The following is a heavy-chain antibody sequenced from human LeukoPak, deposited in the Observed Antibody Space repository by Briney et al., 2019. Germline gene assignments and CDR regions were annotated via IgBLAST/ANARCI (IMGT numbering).Heavy chain of an antibody. CDR2: ISGSGGST. Sequence: GGSLRLSCAASGFTFSSYAMSWVRQAPGKGLEWVSAISGSGGSTYYADSVKGRYTISRDNSKNTLYLQMNSLRAEDTAVYYCAKDLEDAAGYYGMDVWGQGTTVTVSS. CDR1: GFTFSSYA. J-gene: IGHJ6*02. V-gene: IGHV3-23*01. D-gene: IGHD3-3*01. CDR3: AKDLEDAAGYYGMDV.